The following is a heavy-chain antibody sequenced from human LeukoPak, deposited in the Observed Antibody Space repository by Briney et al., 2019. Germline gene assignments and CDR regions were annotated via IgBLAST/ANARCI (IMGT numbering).Heavy chain of an antibody. CDR2: IIPIFGTA. J-gene: IGHJ5*02. Sequence: SSVKVSCKASGGTFSSYAISWVRQAPGQGLEWMGRIIPIFGTANYAQKFQGRVTITTDESTSTAYMELSSLRSEDTAVYYCARGYCSSTSCRRINWFDPWGQGTLVTVSS. CDR3: ARGYCSSTSCRRINWFDP. CDR1: GGTFSSYA. D-gene: IGHD2-2*01. V-gene: IGHV1-69*05.